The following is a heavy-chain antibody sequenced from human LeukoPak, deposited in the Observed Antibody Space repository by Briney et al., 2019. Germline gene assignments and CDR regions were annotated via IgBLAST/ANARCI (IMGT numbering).Heavy chain of an antibody. D-gene: IGHD3-10*01. CDR1: GFTFSSYG. Sequence: PGGSLRLSCAASGFTFSSYGMHWVRRAPGKGLEWVAVIWYDGSNKYYADSVKGRFTISRDNSENTLYLQMNSLRAEDTAVYYCARDRGSGSYYGDYWGQGTLVTVSS. V-gene: IGHV3-33*01. J-gene: IGHJ4*02. CDR3: ARDRGSGSYYGDY. CDR2: IWYDGSNK.